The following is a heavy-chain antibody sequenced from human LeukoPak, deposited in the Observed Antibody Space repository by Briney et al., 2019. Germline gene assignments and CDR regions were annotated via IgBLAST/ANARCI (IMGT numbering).Heavy chain of an antibody. D-gene: IGHD2-2*01. CDR2: INSDGSSI. J-gene: IGHJ4*02. CDR1: GFTFSSNW. Sequence: PGGSLRLSCAASGFTFSSNWMHWVRQAPGKGLVWVSRINSDGSSIDYADSVKGRFTISRDNAKNTLYLQMNSLRAEDTAVYYCARRRCTSTSCFADYWGQGTLVTVSS. V-gene: IGHV3-74*01. CDR3: ARRRCTSTSCFADY.